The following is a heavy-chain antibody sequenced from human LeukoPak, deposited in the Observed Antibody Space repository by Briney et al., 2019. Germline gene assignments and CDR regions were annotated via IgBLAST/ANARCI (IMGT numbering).Heavy chain of an antibody. V-gene: IGHV4-30-4*01. CDR3: AGGYYDSSGYRESGFGYYYYYGMDV. D-gene: IGHD3-22*01. Sequence: SQTLSLTCTVSGGSISGGDYYWSWIRQPPGKGLEWIGYIYYSGSTYHNPSLKSRVTISVDTSKNQFSLKLSSVTAADTAVYYCAGGYYDSSGYRESGFGYYYYYGMDVWGQGTTVTVSS. J-gene: IGHJ6*02. CDR1: GGSISGGDYY. CDR2: IYYSGST.